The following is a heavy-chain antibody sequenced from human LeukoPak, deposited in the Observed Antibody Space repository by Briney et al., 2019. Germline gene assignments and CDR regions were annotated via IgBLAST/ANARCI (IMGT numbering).Heavy chain of an antibody. Sequence: PGGSLRLSCAASGFTFGTYAMTWVRQAPEKGLEWVASINSGDSTYYGDSVKGRFTISRDRSKNTLYLQMNSLRAEDTAVYYCAKDLTVTTLGYFDYWGQGTLVTVSS. CDR3: AKDLTVTTLGYFDY. D-gene: IGHD4-17*01. V-gene: IGHV3-23*01. CDR1: GFTFGTYA. J-gene: IGHJ4*02. CDR2: INSGDST.